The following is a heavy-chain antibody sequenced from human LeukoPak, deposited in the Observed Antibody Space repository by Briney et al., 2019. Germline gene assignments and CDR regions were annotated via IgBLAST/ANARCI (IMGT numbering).Heavy chain of an antibody. CDR2: ISIDGNDK. CDR1: GFTFRSYA. D-gene: IGHD1-1*01. V-gene: IGHV3-30*04. J-gene: IGHJ4*02. Sequence: GRSLRLSCAASGFTFRSYAMHWVRQVPGKGLEWVAVISIDGNDKYYADSVKGRFTISRDNSKNTLYLQMNSLRNEDTAVYFCAKEPYIPTVYYFDYWGQGTLVTVSA. CDR3: AKEPYIPTVYYFDY.